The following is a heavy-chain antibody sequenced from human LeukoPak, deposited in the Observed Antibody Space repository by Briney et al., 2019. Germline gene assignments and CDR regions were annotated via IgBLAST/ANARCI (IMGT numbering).Heavy chain of an antibody. CDR1: GDSVSSNSAA. CDR3: ARDLVLRESPGRTRIAVAGRFDP. CDR2: TYYRSKWYN. Sequence: SRTLSLTCAISGDSVSSNSAAWNWIRQSPSRGLEWLGRTYYRSKWYNDYAVSVKSRITINPDTSKNQFSLQLNSVTPEDTAVYYCARDLVLRESPGRTRIAVAGRFDPWGQGTLVTVSS. V-gene: IGHV6-1*01. J-gene: IGHJ5*02. D-gene: IGHD6-19*01.